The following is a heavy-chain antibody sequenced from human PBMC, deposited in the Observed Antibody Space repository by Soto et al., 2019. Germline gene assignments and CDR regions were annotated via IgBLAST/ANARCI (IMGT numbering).Heavy chain of an antibody. CDR2: ISYDGSNK. CDR1: GFTFSSYG. V-gene: IGHV3-30*18. CDR3: AKDSSGYSGLDY. D-gene: IGHD3-22*01. J-gene: IGHJ4*02. Sequence: QVQLVESGGGVVQPGRSLRLSCAASGFTFSSYGMHWVRQAPGKGLEWVAVISYDGSNKYYADSVKGRFTISRDNSKNTLYLQMNSLRAEDTDVYYCAKDSSGYSGLDYWGQGTLVTVSS.